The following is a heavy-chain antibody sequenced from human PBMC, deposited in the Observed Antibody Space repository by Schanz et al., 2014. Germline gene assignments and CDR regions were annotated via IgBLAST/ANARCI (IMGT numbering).Heavy chain of an antibody. CDR3: VRDELLWFGEVLSLDY. CDR1: GFGFSSYS. CDR2: ITYNGGTI. D-gene: IGHD3-10*01. J-gene: IGHJ4*02. V-gene: IGHV3-48*04. Sequence: EVQLVESGGGLIQPGGSLRLSCAASGFGFSSYSMNWVRQAPGKGLEWVSYITYNGGTIYYADSVKGRFTISRDNSNKTVDLQMNSLRAEDTALYYCVRDELLWFGEVLSLDYWGQGALVTVSS.